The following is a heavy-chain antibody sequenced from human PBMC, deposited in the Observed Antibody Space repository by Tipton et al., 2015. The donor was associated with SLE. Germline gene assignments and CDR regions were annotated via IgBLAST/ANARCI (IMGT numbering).Heavy chain of an antibody. Sequence: TLSLTCAVYGGSFSGYYWSWIRQPPGKGLEWIGEINHSGSTNYNPSLKSRVTISVDTSKNQFSLKLSSVTAADTAVYYCARVWQWVVGVAFDIWGQGTRVTVSS. CDR3: ARVWQWVVGVAFDI. D-gene: IGHD6-19*01. CDR2: INHSGST. V-gene: IGHV4-34*01. CDR1: GGSFSGYY. J-gene: IGHJ3*02.